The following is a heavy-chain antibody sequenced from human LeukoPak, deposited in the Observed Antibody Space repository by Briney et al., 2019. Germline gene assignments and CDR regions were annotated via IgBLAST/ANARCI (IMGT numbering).Heavy chain of an antibody. J-gene: IGHJ4*02. V-gene: IGHV1-2*02. D-gene: IGHD1-26*01. CDR1: GYPFTGYY. CDR2: INPNTGGT. CDR3: ARHLLTPGGSYYFDF. Sequence: ASVKVSCKASGYPFTGYYIHWMRQAPGQGLEWMGWINPNTGGTNYAQKFQGRVTMTRDTSISTAYLQWSSLRASDTAIYYCARHLLTPGGSYYFDFWGQGTLVTVSS.